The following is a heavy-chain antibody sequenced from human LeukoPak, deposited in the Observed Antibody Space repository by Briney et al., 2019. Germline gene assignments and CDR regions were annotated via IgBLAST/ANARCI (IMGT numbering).Heavy chain of an antibody. D-gene: IGHD3-22*01. J-gene: IGHJ4*02. Sequence: ETLSLTCAVYGESSFSSYYWSWIRQTPGGTLEWIGEINHSRYTNYNPSLKSRVTLSIDTSKNQFSLRLNSVTAADTAVYYCSRQVVGNDYWGQGILGTVSS. CDR1: GESSFSSYY. V-gene: IGHV4-34*01. CDR3: SRQVVGNDY. CDR2: INHSRYT.